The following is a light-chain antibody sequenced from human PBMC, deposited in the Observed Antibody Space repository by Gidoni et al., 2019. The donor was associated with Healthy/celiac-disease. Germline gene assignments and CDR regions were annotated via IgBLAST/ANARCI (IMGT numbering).Light chain of an antibody. CDR1: QRVSSSY. V-gene: IGKV3-20*01. CDR2: GAS. CDR3: QQYGSSPLFT. Sequence: EIVLTQSPGSLPLSPGESATLSCRASQRVSSSYLAWYQQKPGQAPRLLIYGASSRAPGIPDRFSGSGSGTDFTLTISRLEPEDFAVYYCQQYGSSPLFTFGPGTKVDIK. J-gene: IGKJ3*01.